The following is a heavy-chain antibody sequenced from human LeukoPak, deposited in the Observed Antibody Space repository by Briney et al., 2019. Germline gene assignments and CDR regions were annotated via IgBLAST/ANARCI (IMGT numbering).Heavy chain of an antibody. D-gene: IGHD2-2*01. Sequence: GASVKVSCKASGYTFTGYYMHWVRQAPGQGLEWMGWINPNSGGTNYAQKFQGRVTMTRDTSISTAYMELSRLRSDDTAVYYCARGARDGYCSSTSCSYADYWGQGTLVTVSS. CDR2: INPNSGGT. V-gene: IGHV1-2*02. CDR3: ARGARDGYCSSTSCSYADY. CDR1: GYTFTGYY. J-gene: IGHJ4*02.